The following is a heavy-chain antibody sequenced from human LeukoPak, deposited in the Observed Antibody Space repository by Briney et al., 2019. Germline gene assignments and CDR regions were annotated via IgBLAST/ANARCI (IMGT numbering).Heavy chain of an antibody. V-gene: IGHV4-59*08. CDR2: IYNSGIT. CDR1: GGSISGYY. D-gene: IGHD4-11*01. J-gene: IGHJ5*01. Sequence: PSETLSFTCTVSGGSISGYYWTWIRQLPGKGLEWIGYIYNSGITNYNPSLKSRVTVSVDTSKNQFSLRLTSVTAADTAVYYCARSVPSLDYLFDSWGHGTLVTVSS. CDR3: ARSVPSLDYLFDS.